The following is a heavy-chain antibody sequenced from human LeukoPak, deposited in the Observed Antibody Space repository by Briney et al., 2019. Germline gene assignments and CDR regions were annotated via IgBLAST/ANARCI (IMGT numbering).Heavy chain of an antibody. J-gene: IGHJ4*02. Sequence: ASVKVSCKASGYTFTSYGMNWVRQAPGQGLEWMGWINTNTGNPTYAQGFTGRFVFSLDTSVSTAYLQISSLKAEDTAVYYCARVLAMIRGAPFDYWGQGTLATVSS. CDR1: GYTFTSYG. D-gene: IGHD3-10*01. CDR2: INTNTGNP. CDR3: ARVLAMIRGAPFDY. V-gene: IGHV7-4-1*02.